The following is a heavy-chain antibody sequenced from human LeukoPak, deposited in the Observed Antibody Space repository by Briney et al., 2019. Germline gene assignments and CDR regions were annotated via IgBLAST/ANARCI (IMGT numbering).Heavy chain of an antibody. CDR2: IKQDGSEK. CDR1: GFTFSSCW. Sequence: GGSLRLSCAASGFTFSSCWMSWVRQAPGKGLEWVANIKQDGSEKYYVDSVKGRFTISRDNAKNSLYLQMNSLRAEDTAVYYCARVLIVATIVYFDYWGQGTLVTVSS. D-gene: IGHD5-12*01. CDR3: ARVLIVATIVYFDY. V-gene: IGHV3-7*01. J-gene: IGHJ4*02.